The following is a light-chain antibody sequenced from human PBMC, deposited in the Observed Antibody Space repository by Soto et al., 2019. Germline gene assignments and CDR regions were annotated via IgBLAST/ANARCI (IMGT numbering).Light chain of an antibody. V-gene: IGLV2-14*01. CDR2: EVR. CDR3: SSFTSKSSLI. CDR1: MRDVGGYNL. J-gene: IGLJ2*01. Sequence: QSVLPQPASVSGSPGQSITISCAGTMRDVGGYNLVSWYQQHPGRAPQLILYEVRNRPSGISFRFSGSKSGNTASLTISGLQAEDEADYYCSSFTSKSSLIFGGGTKVTVL.